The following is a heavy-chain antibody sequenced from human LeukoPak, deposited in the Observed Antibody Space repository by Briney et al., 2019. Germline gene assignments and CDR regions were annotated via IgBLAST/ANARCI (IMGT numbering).Heavy chain of an antibody. J-gene: IGHJ4*02. CDR1: GGSFNGYY. D-gene: IGHD6-19*01. CDR3: ARGLKAVAVPGY. Sequence: SETLSLTCDVHGGSFNGYYWSWISQPPGKGLEWIGEINHRGSTNFNPSLKSRVTISVDTSKNQFSLKLSSVTAADTAVYYCARGLKAVAVPGYWGQGTLVTVSS. V-gene: IGHV4-34*01. CDR2: INHRGST.